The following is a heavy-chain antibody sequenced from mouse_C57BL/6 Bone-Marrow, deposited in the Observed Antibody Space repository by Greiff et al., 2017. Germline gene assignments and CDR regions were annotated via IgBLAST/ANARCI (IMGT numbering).Heavy chain of an antibody. CDR3: TTGSVDY. CDR1: GFNIKDDY. Sequence: VQLKQSGAELVRPGASVKLSCTASGFNIKDDYMHWVKQRPEQGLEWIGWIDPENGDTEYASKFQGKAPITADTSSNTAYLQLSSLTSEDTAVYYCTTGSVDYWGQGTTLTVSS. J-gene: IGHJ2*01. D-gene: IGHD1-1*01. CDR2: IDPENGDT. V-gene: IGHV14-4*01.